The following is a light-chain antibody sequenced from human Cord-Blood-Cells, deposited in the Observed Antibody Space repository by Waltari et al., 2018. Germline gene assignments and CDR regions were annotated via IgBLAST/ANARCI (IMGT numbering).Light chain of an antibody. CDR1: QSISSY. CDR2: AAS. V-gene: IGKV1-39*01. Sequence: DIQMTQSPSSLSASVGDRVTITCRASQSISSYLNWYQQKPGKAPKLLIYAASSLQSGVPSRFRGSGSGTECTLTISSLQPEDFATYYCQQSYSTPYTFGQGTKREIK. CDR3: QQSYSTPYT. J-gene: IGKJ2*01.